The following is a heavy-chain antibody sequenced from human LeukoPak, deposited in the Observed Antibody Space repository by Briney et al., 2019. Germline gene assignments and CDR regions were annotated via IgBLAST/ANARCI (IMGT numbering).Heavy chain of an antibody. D-gene: IGHD3-22*01. J-gene: IGHJ3*02. CDR3: ARVSYYDSSGNDAFDI. CDR2: IYYSGST. V-gene: IGHV4-59*01. CDR1: GGSISSYC. Sequence: SETLSLTCTVSGGSISSYCWSWIRQPPGKGLEWIGYIYYSGSTNYNPSLKSRVTISVDTSKNQFSLKLSSVTAADTAVYYCARVSYYDSSGNDAFDIWGQGTMVTVSS.